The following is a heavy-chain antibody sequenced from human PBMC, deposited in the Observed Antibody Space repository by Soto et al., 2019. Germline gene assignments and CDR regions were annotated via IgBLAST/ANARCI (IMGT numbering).Heavy chain of an antibody. V-gene: IGHV1-18*04. CDR2: ISAYNGGT. CDR3: AREGGYCSGGSCAFDY. Sequence: QVQLVQSGAEVKKPGASVKVSCKASGYTFTSYGISWVRQAPGQGLEWMGWISAYNGGTNFAQKFQGRVTMTRDTSISTAYMELSRLRSDDTAVYYCAREGGYCSGGSCAFDYWGQGTLVTVS. J-gene: IGHJ4*02. CDR1: GYTFTSYG. D-gene: IGHD2-15*01.